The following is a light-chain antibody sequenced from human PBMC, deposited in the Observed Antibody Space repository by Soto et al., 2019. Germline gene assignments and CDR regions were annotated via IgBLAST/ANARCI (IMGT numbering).Light chain of an antibody. CDR1: QSVNNN. V-gene: IGKV3-15*01. Sequence: ETLMTQSPATLSVSPGERATLSCRASQSVNNNLAWYQQKLGQAPRVLIYGASTRATGIPARFSASGSGTEFTPTISSLQSEDFAVYYCQQYNNWPPITFGQGTRLEVK. CDR3: QQYNNWPPIT. J-gene: IGKJ5*01. CDR2: GAS.